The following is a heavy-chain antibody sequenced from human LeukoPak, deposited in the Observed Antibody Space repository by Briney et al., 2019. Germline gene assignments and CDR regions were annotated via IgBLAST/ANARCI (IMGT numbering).Heavy chain of an antibody. CDR2: IYYSGST. Sequence: SETLSLTCTVSGGSISSGGYYWSWIRQHPGKGLEWIGYIYYSGSTYYNPSLKSRVTISVDTSKNQFSLKLSSVTAADTAVHYCARDGGDYDYFDYWGQGTLVTVSS. CDR1: GGSISSGGYY. D-gene: IGHD4-17*01. CDR3: ARDGGDYDYFDY. J-gene: IGHJ4*02. V-gene: IGHV4-31*03.